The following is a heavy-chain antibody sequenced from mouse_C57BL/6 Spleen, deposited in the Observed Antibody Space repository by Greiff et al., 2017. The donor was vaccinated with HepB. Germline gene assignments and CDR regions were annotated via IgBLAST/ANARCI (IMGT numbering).Heavy chain of an antibody. CDR1: GFTFSSYA. Sequence: EVHLVESGGGLVKPGGSLKLSCAASGFTFSSYAMSWVRQTPEKRLEWVATISDGGSYTYYPDNVKGRFTISRDNAKNNLYLQMSHLKSEDTAMYYCAREGRFAYWGQVTLVTVSA. V-gene: IGHV5-4*01. CDR2: ISDGGSYT. J-gene: IGHJ3*01. CDR3: AREGRFAY.